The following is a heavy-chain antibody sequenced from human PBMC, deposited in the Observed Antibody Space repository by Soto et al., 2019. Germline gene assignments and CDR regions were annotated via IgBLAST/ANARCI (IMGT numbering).Heavy chain of an antibody. CDR1: GFTFSSYA. V-gene: IGHV3-64*01. J-gene: IGHJ5*02. D-gene: IGHD2-2*01. CDR2: ISSNGGST. CDR3: ARAGYCSSTSCYPGPFDP. Sequence: EVQLVESGGGFVQPGGSLRLSCAASGFTFSSYAMHWVRQAPGKGVEYVSAISSNGGSTYYANSVKGRFTISRDNSTNTLYLQMGRLRAEDMAVYYCARAGYCSSTSCYPGPFDPWGQGTLVTVSS.